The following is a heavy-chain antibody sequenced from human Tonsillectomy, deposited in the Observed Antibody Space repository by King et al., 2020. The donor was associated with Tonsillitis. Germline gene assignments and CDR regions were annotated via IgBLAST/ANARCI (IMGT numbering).Heavy chain of an antibody. CDR2: ISYDGSNK. V-gene: IGHV3-30*04. CDR1: RFTFSIYA. CDR3: ARDEGPIAVAGLDY. Sequence: VQLVESGGGVVQPGRSLRLSCAASRFTFSIYAMHWVRQAPGKGLEWVAVISYDGSNKYYGDSVKGRFTISRDNSKNTLYLQMNSLRAEDTAVYYCARDEGPIAVAGLDYWGQGTLVTVSS. J-gene: IGHJ4*02. D-gene: IGHD6-19*01.